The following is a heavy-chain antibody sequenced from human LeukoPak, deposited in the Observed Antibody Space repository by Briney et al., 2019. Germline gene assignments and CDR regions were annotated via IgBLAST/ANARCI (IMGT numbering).Heavy chain of an antibody. CDR2: INHSGST. J-gene: IGHJ4*02. D-gene: IGHD3-10*01. Sequence: SETLSLTCAVYGGSFSGYYWGWIRQPPGKGLEWIGEINHSGSTNYNPSLKSRVTISVDTSKNQFSLKLSSVTAADTAVYYCARLGGSGSYFFDYWGQGTLVTVSS. V-gene: IGHV4-34*01. CDR3: ARLGGSGSYFFDY. CDR1: GGSFSGYY.